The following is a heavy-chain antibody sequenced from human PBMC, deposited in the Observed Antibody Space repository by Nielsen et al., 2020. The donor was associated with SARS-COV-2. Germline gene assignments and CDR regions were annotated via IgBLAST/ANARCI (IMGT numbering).Heavy chain of an antibody. CDR1: GYTFTGYY. V-gene: IGHV1-8*02. CDR3: ARAALPVRCSGGRCYSGEYFHH. Sequence: ASAKVSCKAAGYTFTGYYVQWVRQAPGRGLEWMGWINPHTGNTGYAQKFQGRVTMTRSTYIKTAHMELSSLTSEDTAVYYCARAALPVRCSGGRCYSGEYFHHWGRGTRVTVSS. D-gene: IGHD2-15*01. CDR2: INPHTGNT. J-gene: IGHJ1*01.